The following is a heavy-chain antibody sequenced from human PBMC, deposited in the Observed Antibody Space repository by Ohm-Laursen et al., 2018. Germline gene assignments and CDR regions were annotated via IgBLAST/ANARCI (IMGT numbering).Heavy chain of an antibody. D-gene: IGHD6-25*01. CDR2: IYYSGST. V-gene: IGHV4-31*03. CDR3: ARHPDYRSDRWFDP. Sequence: TLSLTCSVSGGSISSGGYYWSWIRQHPGKGLERIGYIYYSGSTYYNPSLKSRVTISVDTSKNQFSLKLSSVTAADTAVYYCARHPDYRSDRWFDPWGQGTLVSVSS. J-gene: IGHJ5*02. CDR1: GGSISSGGYY.